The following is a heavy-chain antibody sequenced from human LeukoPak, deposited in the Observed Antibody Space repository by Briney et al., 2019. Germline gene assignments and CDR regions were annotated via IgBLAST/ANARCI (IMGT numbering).Heavy chain of an antibody. CDR2: IYYSGST. J-gene: IGHJ4*02. V-gene: IGHV4-39*07. Sequence: SETLFLTCTVSGGSISSSSYYWGWIRQPPGKGLEWIGSIYYSGSTYYNPSLKSRVTISVDTSKNQFSLKLSSVTAADTAVYYCARVLGTYFHYWGQGTLVTVSS. CDR1: GGSISSSSYY. CDR3: ARVLGTYFHY. D-gene: IGHD7-27*01.